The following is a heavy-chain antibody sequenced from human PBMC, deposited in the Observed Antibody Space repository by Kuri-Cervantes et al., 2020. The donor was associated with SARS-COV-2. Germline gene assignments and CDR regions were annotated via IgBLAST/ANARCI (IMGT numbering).Heavy chain of an antibody. CDR2: IYPGDSDT. J-gene: IGHJ4*02. CDR1: GYSFTSYW. D-gene: IGHD2-15*01. CDR3: ARGYCSGGSCYSEDYFDY. V-gene: IGHV5-51*01. Sequence: GESLKISCKGSGYSFTSYWIGWVRQMPEKGLEWMGIIYPGDSDTRYSPSFQGQVTISADKSISTAYLQWSSLKASDTAMYYCARGYCSGGSCYSEDYFDYWGQGTLVTVSS.